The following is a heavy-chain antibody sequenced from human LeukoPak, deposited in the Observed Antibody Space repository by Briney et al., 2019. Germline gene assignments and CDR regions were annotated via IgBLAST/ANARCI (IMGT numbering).Heavy chain of an antibody. CDR1: GGSFSGYY. V-gene: IGHV4-34*01. CDR2: INHSGST. D-gene: IGHD2-2*01. Sequence: PSETLSLTCAVYGGSFSGYYWSWIRQPPGKGLEWIGEINHSGSTNYNPSLKSRVTISVDTSKNQFSLKLSSVTAADTAVYYCARALGYCSSTSCYPDRFDPWGQGTLVTVSS. CDR3: ARALGYCSSTSCYPDRFDP. J-gene: IGHJ5*02.